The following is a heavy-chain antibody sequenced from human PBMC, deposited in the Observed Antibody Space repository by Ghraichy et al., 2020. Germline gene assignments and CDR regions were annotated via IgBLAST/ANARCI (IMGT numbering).Heavy chain of an antibody. V-gene: IGHV3-11*01. CDR1: GFTFSDYY. CDR2: ISSSGSTI. CDR3: ARDLGYDSSGLGEEYYYYGMDV. D-gene: IGHD3-22*01. J-gene: IGHJ6*02. Sequence: GGSLRLSCAASGFTFSDYYMSWIRQAPGKGLEWVSYISSSGSTIYYADSVKGRFTISRDNAKNSLYLQMNSLRAEDTAVYYCARDLGYDSSGLGEEYYYYGMDVWGQGTTVTVSS.